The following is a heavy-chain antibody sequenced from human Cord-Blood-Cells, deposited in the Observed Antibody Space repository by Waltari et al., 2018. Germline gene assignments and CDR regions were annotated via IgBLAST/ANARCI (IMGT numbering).Heavy chain of an antibody. CDR1: GGSFSGYY. D-gene: IGHD7-27*01. J-gene: IGHJ3*02. CDR2: INHSGST. V-gene: IGHV4-34*01. CDR3: ARINWAFDAFDI. Sequence: QVQLQQWGAGLLKPSETLSLTCAVYGGSFSGYYWSWIRQPPGKGLEWIGGINHSGSTNYNPSLKSRVTISVDTSKNQFSLKLSSVTAADTAVYYCARINWAFDAFDIWGQGTMVTVSS.